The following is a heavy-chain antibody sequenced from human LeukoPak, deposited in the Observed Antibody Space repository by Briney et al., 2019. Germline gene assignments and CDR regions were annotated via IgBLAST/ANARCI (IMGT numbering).Heavy chain of an antibody. CDR3: ARAPRWAGDLGGFDS. V-gene: IGHV4-59*08. J-gene: IGHJ4*02. Sequence: SETLSLTCTVSGGSISSYYWSWIRQPPGKGLEWIGYIYYSGSTNYNPSLKSRVTISVDTSKNQFSLKLSSVTAADTAVYYCARAPRWAGDLGGFDSWGQGPLVTVSS. CDR1: GGSISSYY. CDR2: IYYSGST. D-gene: IGHD3-16*01.